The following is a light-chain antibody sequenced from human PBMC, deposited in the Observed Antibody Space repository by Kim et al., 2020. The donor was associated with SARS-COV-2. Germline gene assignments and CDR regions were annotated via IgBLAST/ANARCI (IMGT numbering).Light chain of an antibody. CDR2: GAS. CDR1: QSVSSSY. V-gene: IGKV3-20*01. CDR3: QQYGNSLT. Sequence: WFPGERATLSCKASQSVSSSYLAWYQQKPGQAPRLLIYGASSRATGIPDRFSGSGSGTDFTLTISRLEPEDFAVYYCQQYGNSLTFGGGTKVDIK. J-gene: IGKJ4*01.